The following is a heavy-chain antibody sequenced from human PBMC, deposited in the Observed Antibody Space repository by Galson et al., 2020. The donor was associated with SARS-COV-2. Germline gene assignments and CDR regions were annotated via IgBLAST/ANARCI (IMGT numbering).Heavy chain of an antibody. CDR3: ARRRYYGSGSYSITPDAFEI. J-gene: IGHJ3*02. V-gene: IGHV5-51*01. Sequence: GESLKISCKGSGYSFTSYWIGWVRQMPGKGLESMGIIYPGDSDTRYSPSFQGQVTISADKSISTAYLQWSSLKASDTAMYYCARRRYYGSGSYSITPDAFEIWGQGTRVTGSS. CDR1: GYSFTSYW. CDR2: IYPGDSDT. D-gene: IGHD3-10*01.